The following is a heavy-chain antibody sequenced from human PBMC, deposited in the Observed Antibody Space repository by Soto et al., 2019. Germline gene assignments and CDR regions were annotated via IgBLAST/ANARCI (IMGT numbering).Heavy chain of an antibody. D-gene: IGHD1-26*01. Sequence: GGSLRLSCAASGFTFSGYAMSWVRQDPGKGLEWVSAISGSGGSTYYADSVKGRFTISRDNSKNTLYLQMNSLRAEDTAVYYCAKVPGGSYWRAYFDYWGQGTLVTVSS. CDR1: GFTFSGYA. J-gene: IGHJ4*02. V-gene: IGHV3-23*01. CDR2: ISGSGGST. CDR3: AKVPGGSYWRAYFDY.